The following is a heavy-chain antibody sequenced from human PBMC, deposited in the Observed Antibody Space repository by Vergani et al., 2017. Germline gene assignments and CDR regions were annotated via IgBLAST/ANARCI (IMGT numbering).Heavy chain of an antibody. J-gene: IGHJ4*02. CDR1: GYTFTGYY. Sequence: VQLVQSGAEVKKPGASVKVSCKASGYTFTGYYMHWVRQAPGQGLEWMGLVDPEDGETIYAEKFQGRVTITADTSTDTAYMDLSRLRSDDTAVYYCARDAVAATNCFDYWGQGTLVTVSS. CDR3: ARDAVAATNCFDY. CDR2: VDPEDGET. V-gene: IGHV1-69-2*01. D-gene: IGHD2-15*01.